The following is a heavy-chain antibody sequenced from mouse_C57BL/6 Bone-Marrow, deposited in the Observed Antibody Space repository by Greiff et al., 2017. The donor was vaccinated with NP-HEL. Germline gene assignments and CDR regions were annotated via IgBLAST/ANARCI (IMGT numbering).Heavy chain of an antibody. CDR3: ARHEDSEGDDVGWYFEV. V-gene: IGHV1-62-2*01. Sequence: VQLQQSGAELVKPGASVKLSCKASGYTFTEYTIHWVKQRSGQGLEWIGWFYPGSGSIKYNEKFKDKATLTADKSSSTVYMELSRVTSEDSAVYGCARHEDSEGDDVGWYFEVWGTGTTVTVSS. CDR2: FYPGSGSI. J-gene: IGHJ1*03. D-gene: IGHD2-2*01. CDR1: GYTFTEYT.